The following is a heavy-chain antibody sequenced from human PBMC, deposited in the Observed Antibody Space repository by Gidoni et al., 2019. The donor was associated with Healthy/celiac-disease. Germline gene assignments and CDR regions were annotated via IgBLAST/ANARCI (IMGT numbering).Heavy chain of an antibody. CDR2: ISYDGSNK. Sequence: QVQLVASGGGVVQPGRSLRLSCAASGFTFRSYGMHWVRQAPGKGLEWVAVISYDGSNKYYADSVKGRFTISRDNSKNTLYLQMNSLRAEDTAVYYCAKEEDVVVPAAKDYWGQGTLVTVSS. J-gene: IGHJ4*02. CDR1: GFTFRSYG. V-gene: IGHV3-30*18. CDR3: AKEEDVVVPAAKDY. D-gene: IGHD2-2*01.